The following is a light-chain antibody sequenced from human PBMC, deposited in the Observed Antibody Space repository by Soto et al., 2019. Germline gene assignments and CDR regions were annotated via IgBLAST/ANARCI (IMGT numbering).Light chain of an antibody. CDR1: QSVSST. V-gene: IGKV3-15*01. J-gene: IGKJ1*01. CDR2: GAS. Sequence: EIVMTQSPATLSVSPGERATLSCRASQSVSSTLAWYQRKPGQAPRLLIYGASTRATTIPARFSGSGSGTEFTLTISSLQSEDFAVYYCQQYNNWPWTFGQGTKVEIK. CDR3: QQYNNWPWT.